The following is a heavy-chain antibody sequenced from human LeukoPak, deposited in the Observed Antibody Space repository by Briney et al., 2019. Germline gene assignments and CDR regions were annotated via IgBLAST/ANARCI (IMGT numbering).Heavy chain of an antibody. V-gene: IGHV3-7*01. CDR1: GFTFSSYW. Sequence: PGGSLRLSCAVSGFTFSSYWMSWVRQAPGKGLEWLANINEDGSGRFYVDSVKGRLTISRDNAKNSLSLQMNSLRAEDTAVYYCARAAGGTSRDYWGQGTLVTVSS. CDR3: ARAAGGTSRDY. D-gene: IGHD1-26*01. J-gene: IGHJ4*02. CDR2: INEDGSGR.